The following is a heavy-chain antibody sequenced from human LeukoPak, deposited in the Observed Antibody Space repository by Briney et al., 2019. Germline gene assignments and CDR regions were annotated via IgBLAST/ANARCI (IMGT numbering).Heavy chain of an antibody. CDR1: GFTFSSYG. V-gene: IGHV3-30*03. D-gene: IGHD3-9*01. CDR2: ISYDGSNK. CDR3: ARDRAYDILTGPMDV. Sequence: GRSLRLSCAASGFTFSSYGMHWVRQAPGKGLEWVAVISYDGSNKYYADSVKGRFTISRDNSKNTLYLQMNSLRAEDTAVYYCARDRAYDILTGPMDVWGKGTTVTISS. J-gene: IGHJ6*03.